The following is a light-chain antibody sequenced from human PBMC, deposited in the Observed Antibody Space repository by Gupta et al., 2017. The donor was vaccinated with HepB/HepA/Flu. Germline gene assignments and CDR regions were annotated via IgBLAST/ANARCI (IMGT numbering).Light chain of an antibody. J-gene: IGKJ2*01. Sequence: EIQMTQSPSSLSASVGDRVTITCRASQSIRSYLNWYQQKPGKAPKLLIYAASSLQSGVPSRFSGSSSGTDFILTISSLQPEDFATYYCQQSYSTPVYTFGQGTKLEIK. CDR3: QQSYSTPVYT. CDR1: QSIRSY. V-gene: IGKV1-39*01. CDR2: AAS.